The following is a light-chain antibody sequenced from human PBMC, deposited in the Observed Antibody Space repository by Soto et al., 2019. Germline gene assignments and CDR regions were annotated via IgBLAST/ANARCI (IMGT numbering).Light chain of an antibody. CDR3: SSYRSSSTPYYV. J-gene: IGLJ1*01. CDR1: SSDVGGYNS. CDR2: EVS. V-gene: IGLV2-14*03. Sequence: QSALTQPASVSGSPGQSITISCTGTSSDVGGYNSVSWYQQHPGKAPKLMIYEVSNRPSGVSNRFSGSKSGNTASLTISGLQAEDESDYYCSSYRSSSTPYYVFGTGTKVTVL.